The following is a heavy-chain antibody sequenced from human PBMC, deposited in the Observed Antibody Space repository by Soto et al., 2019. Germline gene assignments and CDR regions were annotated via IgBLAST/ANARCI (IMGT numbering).Heavy chain of an antibody. Sequence: KPSETLSLTCTVSGDSVSKYYWNWIRQPAGKGLEWIGRIHSTRSPNYNPSLKRRVTMSVDTSKNQFSLKLNLTSVTAADTAVYYCARSPAYGDYANLDTWGQGTLVTVSS. CDR1: GDSVSKYY. J-gene: IGHJ5*02. CDR2: IHSTRSP. CDR3: ARSPAYGDYANLDT. D-gene: IGHD4-17*01. V-gene: IGHV4-4*07.